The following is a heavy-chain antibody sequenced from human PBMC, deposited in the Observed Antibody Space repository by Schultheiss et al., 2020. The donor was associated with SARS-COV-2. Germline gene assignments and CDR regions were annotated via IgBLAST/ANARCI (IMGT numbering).Heavy chain of an antibody. Sequence: LRLSCAISGDSVSSNSAAWNWIRQSPSRGLEWLGRTYYRSKWYNDYAVSVKSRITINPDTSKNQFSLQLNSVTPEDTAVYYCARDRSGYDYPIDAFDIWGQGTMVTVSS. J-gene: IGHJ3*02. CDR2: TYYRSKWYN. CDR1: GDSVSSNSAA. D-gene: IGHD5-12*01. V-gene: IGHV6-1*01. CDR3: ARDRSGYDYPIDAFDI.